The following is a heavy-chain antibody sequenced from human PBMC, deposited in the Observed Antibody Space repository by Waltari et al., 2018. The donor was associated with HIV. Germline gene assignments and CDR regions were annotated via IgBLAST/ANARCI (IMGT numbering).Heavy chain of an antibody. Sequence: QLQLVQSGAAVKKPGSSVKVSCKASGGTFSSYAISWVRQAPGQGLEWMGRMIPNLGIASDAQKFQGRVTSTADKSTSTAYMELSSLRSEDTAVYYCARPSGQPYGMDGSGQGTTVTGAS. D-gene: IGHD3-10*01. CDR1: GGTFSSYA. J-gene: IGHJ6*02. V-gene: IGHV1-69*04. CDR2: MIPNLGIA. CDR3: ARPSGQPYGMDG.